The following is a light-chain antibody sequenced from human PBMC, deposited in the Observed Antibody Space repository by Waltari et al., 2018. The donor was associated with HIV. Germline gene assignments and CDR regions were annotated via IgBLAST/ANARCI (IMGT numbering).Light chain of an antibody. V-gene: IGLV2-23*02. Sequence: QSALPQPASVSGSPGQSITISCSGTSSNVGSDELVPRYQQHPGEAPNLIIYEVTKRPSGVSNRFSGSKSGNTASLTISGLQAEDEADYYCCSCPRSGIRYVFGTGTKVTVL. CDR2: EVT. CDR3: CSCPRSGIRYV. CDR1: SSNVGSDEL. J-gene: IGLJ1*01.